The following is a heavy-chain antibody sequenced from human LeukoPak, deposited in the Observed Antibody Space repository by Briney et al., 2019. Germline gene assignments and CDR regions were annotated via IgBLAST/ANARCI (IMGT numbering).Heavy chain of an antibody. CDR2: IYTSGST. V-gene: IGHV4-4*07. CDR1: GGSISSYY. CDR3: ARAPRWLTPDCTSTSCYENYFDP. J-gene: IGHJ5*02. D-gene: IGHD2-2*01. Sequence: PSETLSLTCTVSGGSISSYYWSWIRQPAGKGLEWIGRIYTSGSTNYNPSLKSRVTMSVDTSKNQFSLNMYSVTAADTAVYYCARAPRWLTPDCTSTSCYENYFDPWGQGTLVTVSS.